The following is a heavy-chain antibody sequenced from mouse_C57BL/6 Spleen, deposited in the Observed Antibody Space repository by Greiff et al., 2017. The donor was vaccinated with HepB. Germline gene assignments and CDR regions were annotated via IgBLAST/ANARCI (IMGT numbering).Heavy chain of an antibody. CDR2: IRSKSSNYAT. CDR1: GFTFNTYA. V-gene: IGHV10-3*01. J-gene: IGHJ3*01. Sequence: EVHLVESGGGLVQPKGSLKLSCAASGFTFNTYAMHWVRQAPGKGLEWVARIRSKSSNYATYYADSVKDRFTSSRDDSQSMLYLQMNNLKTEDTAMDYCVRDTDYYGSSSWFAYWGQGTLVTVSA. D-gene: IGHD1-1*01. CDR3: VRDTDYYGSSSWFAY.